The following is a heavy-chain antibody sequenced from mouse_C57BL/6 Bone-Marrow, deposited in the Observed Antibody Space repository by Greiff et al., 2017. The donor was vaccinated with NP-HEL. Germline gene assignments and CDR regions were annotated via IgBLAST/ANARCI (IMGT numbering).Heavy chain of an antibody. CDR2: IDPSDSYT. D-gene: IGHD2-3*01. CDR3: APYDGYFFAY. CDR1: GYTFTSYW. J-gene: IGHJ3*01. V-gene: IGHV1-59*01. Sequence: QVHVKQPGAELVRPGTSVKLSCKASGYTFTSYWMHWVKQRPGQGLEWIGVIDPSDSYTNYNQKFKGKATLTVDTSSSTAYMQLSSLTSEDSAVYYCAPYDGYFFAYWGQGTLVTVSA.